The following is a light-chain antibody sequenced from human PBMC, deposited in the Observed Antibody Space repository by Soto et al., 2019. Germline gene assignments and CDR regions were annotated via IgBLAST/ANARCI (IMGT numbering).Light chain of an antibody. CDR3: QTWGTGMGV. Sequence: QSVLTQSPSASASLGASVKLTCTLSSGHSSYAIAWHQQQPEKGPRYLMKLNSDGSHSKGDVIPDRFSGSSSGAERYLTISSLEAEDDADYYCQTWGTGMGVFGGGTKLTVL. V-gene: IGLV4-69*01. J-gene: IGLJ3*02. CDR2: LNSDGSH. CDR1: SGHSSYA.